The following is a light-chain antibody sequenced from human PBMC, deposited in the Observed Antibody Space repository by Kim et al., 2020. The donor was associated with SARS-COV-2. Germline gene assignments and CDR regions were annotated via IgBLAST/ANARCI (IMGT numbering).Light chain of an antibody. CDR3: ASWDDRLNGMV. V-gene: IGLV1-44*01. CDR2: TNT. CDR1: SSNIGSNI. J-gene: IGLJ3*02. Sequence: GQWVTISCSGSSSNIGSNIVNWFQQLPGTATQLLIYTNTKRPSGVPDRFSGSKSGTSASLAISGLQSEDEADYYCASWDDRLNGMVFGGGTQLTVL.